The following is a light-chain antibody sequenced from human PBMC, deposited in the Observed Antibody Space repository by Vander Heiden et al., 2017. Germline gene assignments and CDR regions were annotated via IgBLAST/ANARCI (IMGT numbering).Light chain of an antibody. CDR2: SNN. V-gene: IGLV1-44*01. Sequence: QSVLTPPPSASGPPGQRVTISCSGSSSNIGSNTVNWYQQLPGTAPKLLIYSNNQRPSGVPDRFSGSKSGTSASLAISGLQSEDEADYYCAAWDDSLNGPLFGGGTKLTVL. CDR3: AAWDDSLNGPL. J-gene: IGLJ2*01. CDR1: SSNIGSNT.